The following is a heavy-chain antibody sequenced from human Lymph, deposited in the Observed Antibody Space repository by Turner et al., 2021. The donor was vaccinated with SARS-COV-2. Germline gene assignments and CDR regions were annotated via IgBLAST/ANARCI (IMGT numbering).Heavy chain of an antibody. V-gene: IGHV1-24*01. CDR2: FDPEDGET. CDR3: ATLKSNWKILTGRYYFDF. Sequence: QVQLVQSGAEGKKPGASVKVSCKVSGYTLTELSIHWVRQAPGKGLEWMRGFDPEDGETIYAQKFQGRVTMTEDTATDTAYMELSSLRSEDTAVYYCATLKSNWKILTGRYYFDFWGQGTLVTVSS. CDR1: GYTLTELS. D-gene: IGHD1-1*01. J-gene: IGHJ4*02.